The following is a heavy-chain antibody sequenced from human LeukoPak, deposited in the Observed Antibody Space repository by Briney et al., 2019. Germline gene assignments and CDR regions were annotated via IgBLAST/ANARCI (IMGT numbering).Heavy chain of an antibody. V-gene: IGHV1-69*05. D-gene: IGHD6-19*01. CDR2: IIPIYGTA. CDR3: ARESHSSGWYTADY. CDR1: GGTFSSYA. Sequence: VKVSCKASGGTFSSYAINWVRQVPGQALEWMGGIIPIYGTANYAQKFQGRVTITTDESTSTAYMELSSLRSEDTAVYYCARESHSSGWYTADYWGQGTLVTVSS. J-gene: IGHJ4*02.